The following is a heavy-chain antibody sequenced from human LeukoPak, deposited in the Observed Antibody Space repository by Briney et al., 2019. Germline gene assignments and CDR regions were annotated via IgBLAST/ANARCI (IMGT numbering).Heavy chain of an antibody. J-gene: IGHJ4*02. Sequence: GGSLRLSCAASGFTFSRYWMHWVRQAPGKGLVWVSRINSDGSSTSYADSVKGRFTISRDNAKNTLYLQMNSLRAEDTAVYYCGRVGGPGAVDYWGQGTLVTVSS. D-gene: IGHD2-2*01. CDR3: GRVGGPGAVDY. CDR1: GFTFSRYW. CDR2: INSDGSST. V-gene: IGHV3-74*01.